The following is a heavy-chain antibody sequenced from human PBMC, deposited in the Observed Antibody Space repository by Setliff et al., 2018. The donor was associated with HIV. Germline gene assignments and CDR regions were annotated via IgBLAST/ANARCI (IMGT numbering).Heavy chain of an antibody. CDR2: VYYSGTT. CDR1: GASISSHY. V-gene: IGHV4-59*11. Sequence: SETLSLTCSVSGASISSHYWSWIRQSPGKGLEWIGHVYYSGTTKYSPSLQSRVTMSVDTSKNQVSLRLRSLSAADTAVYYCARDVTLITHDALDLWGQGTMVTVS. CDR3: ARDVTLITHDALDL. J-gene: IGHJ3*01. D-gene: IGHD3-10*01.